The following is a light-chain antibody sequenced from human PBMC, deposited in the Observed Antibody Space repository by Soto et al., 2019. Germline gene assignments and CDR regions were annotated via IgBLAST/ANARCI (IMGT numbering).Light chain of an antibody. CDR3: QQGDSTPYT. V-gene: IGKV1-39*01. Sequence: IQMTQSPSSLSASVGDRVTITCRASQTISTYLNWYQQKPGKAPRLLIYDASSLLSGVPSRFSGSGSGTDFTLTIASLQPEDFSTYYCQQGDSTPYTFGQGTKVEI. CDR2: DAS. CDR1: QTISTY. J-gene: IGKJ2*01.